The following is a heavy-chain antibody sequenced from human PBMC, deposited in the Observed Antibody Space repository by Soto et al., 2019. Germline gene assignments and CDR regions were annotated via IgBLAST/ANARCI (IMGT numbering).Heavy chain of an antibody. CDR3: TGEVASGY. V-gene: IGHV3-30*03. J-gene: IGHJ4*02. D-gene: IGHD2-8*02. Sequence: QVQLVESGGGVVQPGRSLRLSCAVSGFTVSTYGMHWVRQAPGKGLEWVAVISRDGGTKYYADSVKGCFTISRDNSRNTLFLEMNSLTGDDMAVYYCTGEVASGYWGQGTLVTVSS. CDR1: GFTVSTYG. CDR2: ISRDGGTK.